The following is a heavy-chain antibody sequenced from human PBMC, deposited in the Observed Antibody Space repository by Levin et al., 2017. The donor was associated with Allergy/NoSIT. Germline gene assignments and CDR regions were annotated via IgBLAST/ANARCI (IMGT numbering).Heavy chain of an antibody. D-gene: IGHD6-6*01. CDR2: ISWNSGSI. V-gene: IGHV3-9*01. CDR3: ARKVDSSSSAWFDP. CDR1: GFTFDDYA. Sequence: GGSLRLSCAASGFTFDDYAMHWVRQAPGKGLEWVSGISWNSGSIGYADSVKGRFTISRDNAKNSLYLHMNSLKAEDTALYYCARKVDSSSSAWFDPWGQGTLVTVSS. J-gene: IGHJ5*02.